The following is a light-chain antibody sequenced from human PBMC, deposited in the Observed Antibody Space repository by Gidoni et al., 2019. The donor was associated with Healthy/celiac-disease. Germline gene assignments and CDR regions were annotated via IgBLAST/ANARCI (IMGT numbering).Light chain of an antibody. Sequence: SYEMTQPPSVSGSAGQTARITCSGDALPKQYAYWYQQKPGQAPVLVIYKERESPSGIPERFSGSSSGTTVTLTISGVQAEDEADYYCQSADSSGTYRGVFGGGTKLTVL. J-gene: IGLJ3*02. CDR2: KER. V-gene: IGLV3-25*02. CDR3: QSADSSGTYRGV. CDR1: ALPKQY.